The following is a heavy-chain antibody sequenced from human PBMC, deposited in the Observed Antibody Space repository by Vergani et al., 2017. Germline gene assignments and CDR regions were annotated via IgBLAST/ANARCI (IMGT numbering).Heavy chain of an antibody. J-gene: IGHJ4*02. D-gene: IGHD3-10*01. CDR2: MYHSGST. CDR3: GRVADIYGLGSRLLDL. Sequence: QVRLQESGPGLVKPSETLSLTCSVSGGSMSGYYWSWIRQPPGKELEWIGYMYHSGSTNYNPSLETRVTISGDTSKNQFSLKLNSVTAADTAVYYCGRVADIYGLGSRLLDLWGQGIVVTVSS. V-gene: IGHV4-59*01. CDR1: GGSMSGYY.